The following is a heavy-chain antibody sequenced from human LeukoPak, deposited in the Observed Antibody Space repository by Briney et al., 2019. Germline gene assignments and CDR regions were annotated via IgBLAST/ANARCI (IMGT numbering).Heavy chain of an antibody. CDR1: GGSISSYY. D-gene: IGHD2-2*01. V-gene: IGHV4-59*01. CDR2: IYYSGST. Sequence: HPSETLSLTCTVSGGSISSYYWSWIRQPPGKGLEWIGYIYYSGSTNYNPSLKSRVTISVDTSKNQFSLKLSSVTAADTAVYYCARALYCSSTSCLTGFDPWGQGTLVTVSS. J-gene: IGHJ5*02. CDR3: ARALYCSSTSCLTGFDP.